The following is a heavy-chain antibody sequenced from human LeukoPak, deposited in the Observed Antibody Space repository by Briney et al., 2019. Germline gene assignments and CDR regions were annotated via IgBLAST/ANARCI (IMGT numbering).Heavy chain of an antibody. J-gene: IGHJ6*02. CDR3: AKDNRWGSHYYYYGMDV. Sequence: GGSLRLSCAASGFTFSSYAMSWVRQAPGKGLEWVSAISGSGGSTYYADSVKGRFTISRDNSKNTLYLQMNSLRAEDTAVYYCAKDNRWGSHYYYYGMDVWGQGTTVTVSS. V-gene: IGHV3-23*01. D-gene: IGHD1-14*01. CDR2: ISGSGGST. CDR1: GFTFSSYA.